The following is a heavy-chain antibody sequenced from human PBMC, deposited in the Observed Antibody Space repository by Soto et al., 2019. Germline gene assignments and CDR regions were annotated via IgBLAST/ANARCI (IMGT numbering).Heavy chain of an antibody. Sequence: GGSLRFSCAASGFTFSSYSMNWVRQAPGKGLEWVSSTPGSGGSAYYADSVRGRFTISRDNSKNTVYLQFDSLRPEDSAIYYCAKRGSSRWFHLNFSGQGTQVRDSS. CDR1: GFTFSSYS. CDR3: AKRGSSRWFHLNF. J-gene: IGHJ4*02. CDR2: TPGSGGSA. D-gene: IGHD6-19*01. V-gene: IGHV3-23*01.